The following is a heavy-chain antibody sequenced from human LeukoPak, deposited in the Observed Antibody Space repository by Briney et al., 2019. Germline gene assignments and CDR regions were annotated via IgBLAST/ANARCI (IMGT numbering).Heavy chain of an antibody. J-gene: IGHJ4*02. CDR3: ARGYCGTANCYWKYFDY. D-gene: IGHD2-15*01. Sequence: GGSLRLSCAASGFTFSDYFMTWIRQAPGKGLEWVSYITTGGDAIHYADSVKGRFTISRDDAKNSLYLQLNSLRAEDTAVYFCARGYCGTANCYWKYFDYWGQGTLVTVSS. CDR2: ITTGGDAI. V-gene: IGHV3-11*01. CDR1: GFTFSDYF.